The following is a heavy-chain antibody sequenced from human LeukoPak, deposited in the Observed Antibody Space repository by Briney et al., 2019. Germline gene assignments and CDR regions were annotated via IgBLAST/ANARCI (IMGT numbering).Heavy chain of an antibody. CDR2: IYYSGST. D-gene: IGHD3-10*01. J-gene: IGHJ4*02. CDR3: AKDQLGEQPQVHFDY. V-gene: IGHV4-59*01. Sequence: SETLSLTCTVSGGSISSYYWSWIRQPPGKGLEWIGYIYYSGSTNYNPSLKSRVTISVDTSKNQFSLKLSSVTAADTAVYYCAKDQLGEQPQVHFDYWGQGTLVTVSS. CDR1: GGSISSYY.